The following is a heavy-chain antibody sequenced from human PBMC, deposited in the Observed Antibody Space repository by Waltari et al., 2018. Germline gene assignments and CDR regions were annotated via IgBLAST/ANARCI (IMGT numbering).Heavy chain of an antibody. CDR2: ISGRGGST. V-gene: IGHV3-23*04. Sequence: EVQLVESGGGLVKPGGSLRLSCAASGFTFSHAWMSWVRQAPGKGLEWVSAISGRGGSTYYADSVKGRFTISRDNSKNTLYLQMNSLRAEDTAVYYCAKDHYGEVPLYYFDYWGQGTLVTVSS. CDR1: GFTFSHAW. D-gene: IGHD2-2*01. J-gene: IGHJ4*02. CDR3: AKDHYGEVPLYYFDY.